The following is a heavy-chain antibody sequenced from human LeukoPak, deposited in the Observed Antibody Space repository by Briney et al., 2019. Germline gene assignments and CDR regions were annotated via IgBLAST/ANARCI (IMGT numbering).Heavy chain of an antibody. D-gene: IGHD3-22*01. J-gene: IGHJ4*02. Sequence: SETLSLTCTVSGYSISSGYYWGWIRQPPGKGLEWIGSIYHSGSTYYNPSLKSRVTISVDTSKNQFSLKLSSVTAADTAVYYCARDLEDGTRGYAYWGQGTLVTVSS. CDR2: IYHSGST. CDR3: ARDLEDGTRGYAY. CDR1: GYSISSGYY. V-gene: IGHV4-38-2*02.